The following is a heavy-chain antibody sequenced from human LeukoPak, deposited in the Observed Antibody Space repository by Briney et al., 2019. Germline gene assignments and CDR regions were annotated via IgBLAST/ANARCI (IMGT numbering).Heavy chain of an antibody. CDR1: GGSFSGYY. V-gene: IGHV4-34*01. J-gene: IGHJ3*02. D-gene: IGHD3-10*02. CDR3: ARVVRGVINAFDI. CDR2: INHSGST. Sequence: KLSETLFLTCAVYGGSFSGYYWSWIRQPPGKGLEWIGEINHSGSTNYNPSLKSRVTISVDTSKNQFSLKLSSVTAADTAVYYCARVVRGVINAFDIWGQGTMVTVSS.